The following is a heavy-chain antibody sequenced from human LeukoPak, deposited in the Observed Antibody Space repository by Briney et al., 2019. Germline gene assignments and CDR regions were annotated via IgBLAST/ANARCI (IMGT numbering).Heavy chain of an antibody. CDR3: ARGYYYGSSVAY. D-gene: IGHD3-22*01. V-gene: IGHV3-21*01. CDR2: ISHSSIYI. J-gene: IGHJ4*02. CDR1: GFTFSTFG. Sequence: GGSLRLSCAASGFTFSTFGFNWVRQAPGKGLEWVSSISHSSIYISYADSVKGRFTISRDNARNSVYLQMDSLRVEDTAVYYCARGYYYGSSVAYWGQGILVTVSS.